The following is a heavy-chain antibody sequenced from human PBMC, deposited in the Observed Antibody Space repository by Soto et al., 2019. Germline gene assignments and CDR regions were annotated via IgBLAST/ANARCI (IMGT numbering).Heavy chain of an antibody. CDR2: LSGSGGTT. Sequence: EVQLLESGGGVVQPGGSLRLSCSTSGFTFNTYAMNWVRQAPGKGLEWVSALSGSGGTTYYADSVRVRFTISRDNSKNTLFLQMTSLRAEDTALYYCAKQRAGYGSGSDTYYFDFWGQGTLVTVSS. D-gene: IGHD3-10*01. J-gene: IGHJ4*02. CDR3: AKQRAGYGSGSDTYYFDF. V-gene: IGHV3-23*01. CDR1: GFTFNTYA.